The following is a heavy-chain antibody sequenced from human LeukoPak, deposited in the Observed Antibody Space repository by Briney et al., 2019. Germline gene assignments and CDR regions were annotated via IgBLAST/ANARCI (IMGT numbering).Heavy chain of an antibody. CDR2: INPNSGGT. CDR1: GYTFTGYY. Sequence: ASVKVSCKASGYTFTGYYMHWVRQAPGQGLEWMGRINPNSGGTNYAQKFQGRVTMTRDTSNSTAYMELSRLRSEDTAVYYCARDRLAREVMEYYYYGMDVWGQGTTVTVSS. CDR3: ARDRLAREVMEYYYYGMDV. J-gene: IGHJ6*02. V-gene: IGHV1-2*06. D-gene: IGHD2-8*01.